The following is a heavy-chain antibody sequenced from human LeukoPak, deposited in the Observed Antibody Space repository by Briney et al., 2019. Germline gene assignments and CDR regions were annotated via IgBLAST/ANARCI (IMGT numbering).Heavy chain of an antibody. CDR2: ISYDGSNE. CDR3: AKGRYYSHSPGYFQH. V-gene: IGHV3-30*18. Sequence: SGGSLRLSCAASGFAFNTFPMHWVRQAPGKGLEWVALISYDGSNEDYADSGKGRFTISRDNSKDTLYLEMNSLRDEDTAVYYCAKGRYYSHSPGYFQHWGQGTLVTVSS. CDR1: GFAFNTFP. D-gene: IGHD4-11*01. J-gene: IGHJ1*01.